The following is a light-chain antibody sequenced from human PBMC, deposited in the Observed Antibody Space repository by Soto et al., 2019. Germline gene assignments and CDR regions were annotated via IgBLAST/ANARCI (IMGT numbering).Light chain of an antibody. CDR1: QSISSY. CDR2: AAS. Sequence: DIPMIQSPSSLSASVGDRVTITCRASQSISSYLHWYQQKPGKAPKLLIYAASSLQSGVPSRFSGSGSGTDFTLTISSLQPEDFATYYCQQSYNTPRTFGQGTKVEIK. V-gene: IGKV1-39*01. J-gene: IGKJ1*01. CDR3: QQSYNTPRT.